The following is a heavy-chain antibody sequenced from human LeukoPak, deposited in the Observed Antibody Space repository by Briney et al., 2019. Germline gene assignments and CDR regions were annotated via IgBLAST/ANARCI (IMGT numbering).Heavy chain of an antibody. CDR3: ARVSGYCSSTSCYGYYYGMDV. J-gene: IGHJ6*02. V-gene: IGHV1-2*02. Sequence: ASVKLSCKASGYTFTGYYMHWVRQAPGQGLEWMGWINPNSGGTNYAQKFQGRVTMTRDTSISTAYMELSRLRSDDTAVYYCARVSGYCSSTSCYGYYYGMDVWGQGTTVSVSS. D-gene: IGHD2-2*01. CDR2: INPNSGGT. CDR1: GYTFTGYY.